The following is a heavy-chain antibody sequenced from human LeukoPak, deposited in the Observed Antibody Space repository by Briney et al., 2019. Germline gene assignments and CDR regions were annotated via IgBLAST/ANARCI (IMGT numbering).Heavy chain of an antibody. CDR3: ARAKRNLYSSSWYGY. J-gene: IGHJ4*02. CDR2: INHSGST. D-gene: IGHD6-13*01. V-gene: IGHV4-34*01. CDR1: GGSFSGYY. Sequence: SETLSLTCAVYGGSFSGYYWSWIRQPPGKGLEWIGEINHSGSTNYNPSLKSRVTISVDTSENQFSLKLSSVTAADTAVYYCARAKRNLYSSSWYGYWGQGTLVTVPS.